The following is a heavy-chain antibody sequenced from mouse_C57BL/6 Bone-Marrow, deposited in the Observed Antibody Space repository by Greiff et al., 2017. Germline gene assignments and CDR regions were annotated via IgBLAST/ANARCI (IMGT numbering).Heavy chain of an antibody. CDR2: ISGGGGNT. J-gene: IGHJ4*01. CDR3: ARQSPYYDYGGAMDH. Sequence: DVQLVESGGGLVKPGGSLKLSCAASGFTFSSYTMSWVRQTPEKRLEWVATISGGGGNTYYPDSVKGRFTISRDNAKNTLYLQMSSLRSEDTALYYCARQSPYYDYGGAMDHCGQGTSVTVSS. D-gene: IGHD2-4*01. V-gene: IGHV5-9*01. CDR1: GFTFSSYT.